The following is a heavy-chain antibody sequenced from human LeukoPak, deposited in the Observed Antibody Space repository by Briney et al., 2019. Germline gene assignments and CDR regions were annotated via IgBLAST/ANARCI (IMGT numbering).Heavy chain of an antibody. CDR3: ARALSYCSSTSCYNNWFDP. Sequence: SETLSLTCTVSGYSISSGYYWGWIRQPPGKALEWIGSIYHSGSTYYNPSLKSRVTISVDTSKNQFSLKLSSVTAADTAVYYCARALSYCSSTSCYNNWFDPWGQGTLVTVSS. D-gene: IGHD2-2*02. CDR2: IYHSGST. V-gene: IGHV4-38-2*02. J-gene: IGHJ5*02. CDR1: GYSISSGYY.